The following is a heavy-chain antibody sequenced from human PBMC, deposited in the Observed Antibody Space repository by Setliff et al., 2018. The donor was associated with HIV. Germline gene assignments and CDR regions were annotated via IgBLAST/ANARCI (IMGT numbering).Heavy chain of an antibody. D-gene: IGHD2-15*01. CDR3: ARTMAVPATQPFDY. CDR1: GGSISTNRDH. J-gene: IGHJ4*02. CDR2: ISYSGNT. V-gene: IGHV4-39*07. Sequence: SETLSLTCNVSGGSISTNRDHWGWIRQPPGKGLEWIGSISYSGNTYYHPSLQSRVTISLDMSKNQFSLKVESVTAADTAIYYCARTMAVPATQPFDYWGQGTLVTVSS.